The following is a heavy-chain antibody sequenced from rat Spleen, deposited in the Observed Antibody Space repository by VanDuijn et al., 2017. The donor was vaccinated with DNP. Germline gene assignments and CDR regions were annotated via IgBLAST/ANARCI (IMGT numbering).Heavy chain of an antibody. D-gene: IGHD5-1*01. J-gene: IGHJ4*01. V-gene: IGHV5S10*01. Sequence: QLMESGGGLVQPGRSLKLSCVVSGLTFSDYSMAWVRQAPKRGLERVATIVYDGSGAYYGDSVTGRFTISRDNAKSSLYLQMDSLRSEDTATYSCTTDWAHAMDAWGQGTSVTVSS. CDR3: TTDWAHAMDA. CDR1: GLTFSDYS. CDR2: IVYDGSGA.